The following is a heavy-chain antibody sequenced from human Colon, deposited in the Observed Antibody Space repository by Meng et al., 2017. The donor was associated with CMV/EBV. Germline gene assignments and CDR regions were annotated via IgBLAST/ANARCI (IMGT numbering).Heavy chain of an antibody. V-gene: IGHV4-34*01. CDR3: ARVALWLGGIKYYGMDV. Sequence: SETLSLTCAVYGGSFSGYYWSWIRQPPGKGLEWIGEINHSGSTNYNPSLKSRVTISVDTSKNQFSLKLSSVTPEDTAVYYCARVALWLGGIKYYGMDVWGQGTTVTVSS. CDR2: INHSGST. CDR1: GGSFSGYY. J-gene: IGHJ6*02. D-gene: IGHD3-10*01.